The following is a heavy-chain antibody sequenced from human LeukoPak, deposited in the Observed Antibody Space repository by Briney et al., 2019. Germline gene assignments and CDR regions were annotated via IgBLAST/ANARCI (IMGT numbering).Heavy chain of an antibody. CDR1: GFTFSSYA. CDR2: ISYDGSNK. V-gene: IGHV3-30-3*01. CDR3: ARFAHYDSSGLNP. D-gene: IGHD3-22*01. J-gene: IGHJ5*02. Sequence: GGSLRLSCAASGFTFSSYAMHWVRQAPGKGLEWVAVISYDGSNKYYADSVKGRFTISRDNSKNTLYLQMNSLRAEDTAVYYCARFAHYDSSGLNPWGQGTLVTVSS.